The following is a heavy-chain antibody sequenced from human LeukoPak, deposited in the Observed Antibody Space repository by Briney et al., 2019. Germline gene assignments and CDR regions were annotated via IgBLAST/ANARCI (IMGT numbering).Heavy chain of an antibody. J-gene: IGHJ5*02. V-gene: IGHV4-34*01. D-gene: IGHD2/OR15-2a*01. CDR3: AGATLFDP. Sequence: SETLSLTCAVYGGSFSGYYWSWIRQPPGKGLEWIGEINHSGSTNYNPSLKSRVTISVDTSKNQFSLKLSSVTAADTAVYYCAGATLFDPWGQGTLVTVSS. CDR1: GGSFSGYY. CDR2: INHSGST.